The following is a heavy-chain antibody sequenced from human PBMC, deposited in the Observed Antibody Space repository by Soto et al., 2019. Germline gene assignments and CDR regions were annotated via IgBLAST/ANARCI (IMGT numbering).Heavy chain of an antibody. V-gene: IGHV4-30-2*01. J-gene: IGHJ4*02. CDR3: AAGGGLPRYY. CDR1: GGSISSGGYS. CDR2: IYHSGSI. D-gene: IGHD5-12*01. Sequence: QLQLQESGSGLVKPSQTLSLTCAVSGGSISSGGYSWSWIRQPPGKGLEWIGYIYHSGSIYYNPSLKSRVIISVDRSNNQFSLKLSSVTAADTAVYYCAAGGGLPRYYWGQGTLVTVSS.